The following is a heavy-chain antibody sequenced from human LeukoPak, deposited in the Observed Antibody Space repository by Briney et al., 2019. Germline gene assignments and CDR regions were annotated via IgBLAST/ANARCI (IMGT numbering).Heavy chain of an antibody. CDR3: ARGRLRVNDY. CDR1: GGSISSSTYY. Sequence: AETLSLTCTVSGGSISSSTYYWGWIRQPPGKGLEWIGSIYYSGSTYYNPPLKSRVTISVDTSKNQFSLKLSSVTAADTAVYYCARGRLRVNDYWGQGTLVTVSS. V-gene: IGHV4-39*07. J-gene: IGHJ4*02. D-gene: IGHD4-17*01. CDR2: IYYSGST.